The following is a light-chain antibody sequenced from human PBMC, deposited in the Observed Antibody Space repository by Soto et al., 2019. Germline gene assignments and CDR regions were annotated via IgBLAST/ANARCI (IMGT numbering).Light chain of an antibody. Sequence: IQMTQSRSTMSPSAGDRVTIPCRASQSISSWLAWYQQKPGKAPKLRIYDASSLESGVPSRFSGSGSGTEFTLAISSLPPDDFATYYCQQYNSPRRTFGQGTKVDIK. J-gene: IGKJ1*01. CDR1: QSISSW. CDR3: QQYNSPRRT. V-gene: IGKV1-5*01. CDR2: DAS.